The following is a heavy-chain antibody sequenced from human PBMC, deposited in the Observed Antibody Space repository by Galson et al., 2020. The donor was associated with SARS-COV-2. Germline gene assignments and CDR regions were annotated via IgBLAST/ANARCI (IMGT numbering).Heavy chain of an antibody. D-gene: IGHD2-15*01. Sequence: SVPVPCQVSGYTLHQLSMHRLRQAPAKPLEWMGGFYPEEGETIYPQKLQARVTMTEDTSTDTAYMELSNLRSEETPGYYCATAPPTSVVTGGFDAWGQGTLGTFSS. V-gene: IGHV1-24*01. CDR3: ATAPPTSVVTGGFDA. J-gene: IGHJ5*02. CDR1: GYTLHQLS. CDR2: FYPEEGET.